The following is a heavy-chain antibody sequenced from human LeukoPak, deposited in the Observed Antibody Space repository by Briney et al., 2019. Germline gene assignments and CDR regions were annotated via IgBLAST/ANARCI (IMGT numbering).Heavy chain of an antibody. CDR2: ISSSSSYI. CDR3: AKGVAARPVNWFDP. V-gene: IGHV3-21*04. J-gene: IGHJ5*02. Sequence: GGSLRLSCAASGFTFSSYSMNWVRQAPGKGLEWVSSISSSSSYIYYADSVKGRFTISRDNAKNSLYLQMNSLRAEDTAVYYCAKGVAARPVNWFDPWGQGTLVTVSS. D-gene: IGHD6-6*01. CDR1: GFTFSSYS.